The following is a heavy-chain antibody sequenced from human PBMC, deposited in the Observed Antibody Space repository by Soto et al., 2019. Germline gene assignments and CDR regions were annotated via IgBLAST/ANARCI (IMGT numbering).Heavy chain of an antibody. CDR1: GGTFSSYT. V-gene: IGHV1-69*12. D-gene: IGHD5-18*01. Sequence: QVQLVQSGAEVKKPGSSVTVSCKASGGTFSSYTISWVRQAPGQGLEWMGGIIPIFGTANYAEKFRGRVTITADESTRTAYMELSSLRSEETAVYYCARGNHRWIQLWYFDLWGRDTLVTVS. CDR2: IIPIFGTA. CDR3: ARGNHRWIQLWYFDL. J-gene: IGHJ2*01.